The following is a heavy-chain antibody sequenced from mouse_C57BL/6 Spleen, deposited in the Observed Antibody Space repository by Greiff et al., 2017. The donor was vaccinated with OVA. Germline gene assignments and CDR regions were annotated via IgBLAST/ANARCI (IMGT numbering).Heavy chain of an antibody. CDR1: GYNFTSYW. V-gene: IGHV1-72*01. CDR2: IDPNSGGT. J-gene: IGHJ3*01. Sequence: QVQLQQPGAELVQPGASVKLSCKASGYNFTSYWMPWVKQRPGRGLEWIGGIDPNSGGTKYHEKFKRKATLTVDKPSSTAYLQLSSLTSEDSAVSCCTGAEPLSAWFAYWGQGTLVTVSA. CDR3: TGAEPLSAWFAY.